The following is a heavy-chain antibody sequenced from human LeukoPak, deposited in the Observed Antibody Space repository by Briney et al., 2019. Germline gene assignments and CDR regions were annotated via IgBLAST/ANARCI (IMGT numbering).Heavy chain of an antibody. D-gene: IGHD6-19*01. CDR3: ASGGGWVFFN. J-gene: IGHJ4*02. Sequence: GRSLRLSCAASGFPISSHWLSWFHQSPGRGLEWVAHINSDGSEKNYVDSVRGRFTISRDNARNSQFLHMNSLRDEDTAVYYCASGGGWVFFNWGRGTLVTVSS. CDR2: INSDGSEK. V-gene: IGHV3-7*01. CDR1: GFPISSHW.